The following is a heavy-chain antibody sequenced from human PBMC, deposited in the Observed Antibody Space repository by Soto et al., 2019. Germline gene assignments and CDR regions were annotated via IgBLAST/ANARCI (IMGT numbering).Heavy chain of an antibody. CDR1: GFTFSNYA. CDR2: ISASGGST. D-gene: IGHD2-15*01. CDR3: AYCSGGNCYSRLDC. V-gene: IGHV3-23*01. Sequence: GGSLRLSCAASGFTFSNYAMTWVRQAPGKGLEWVSAISASGGSTYYADSVKGRFTISRDNSKNTVYLQMNSLRAEDPAVYYCAYCSGGNCYSRLDCWGQGTLVTVSS. J-gene: IGHJ4*02.